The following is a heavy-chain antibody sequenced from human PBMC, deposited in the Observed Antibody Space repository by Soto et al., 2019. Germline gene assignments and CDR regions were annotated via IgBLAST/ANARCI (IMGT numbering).Heavy chain of an antibody. Sequence: EVQLVESGGGLVQPGGSLRLSCAASGFAFSTYWMHWVRQAPGKGLLWVSRIKFDGSTTYYADSVKGRFTISRDDAKNTLFLQMNGLRVDDTAVYYCVRGANNIYAMDVWGQGTTVTVSS. D-gene: IGHD2-15*01. CDR1: GFAFSTYW. CDR2: IKFDGSTT. CDR3: VRGANNIYAMDV. V-gene: IGHV3-74*01. J-gene: IGHJ6*02.